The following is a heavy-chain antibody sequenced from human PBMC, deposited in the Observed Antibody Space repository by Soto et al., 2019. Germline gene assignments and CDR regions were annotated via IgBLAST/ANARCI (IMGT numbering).Heavy chain of an antibody. J-gene: IGHJ6*02. CDR3: ARDSSRGYYDFWSGYYLKGSYYYGMDV. V-gene: IGHV1-69*13. CDR2: IIPIFGTA. Sequence: SVKVSCKASGGTFSSYAISWVRQAPGQGLEWMGGIIPIFGTANYAQKFQGRVTITADESTSTAYMELSSLRSEDTAVYYCARDSSRGYYDFWSGYYLKGSYYYGMDVWGQGTTVTVSS. D-gene: IGHD3-3*01. CDR1: GGTFSSYA.